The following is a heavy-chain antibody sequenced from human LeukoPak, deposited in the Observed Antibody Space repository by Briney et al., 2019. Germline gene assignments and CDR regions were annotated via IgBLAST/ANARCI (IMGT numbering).Heavy chain of an antibody. CDR3: ARAKEEMATIPFDY. D-gene: IGHD5-24*01. J-gene: IGHJ4*02. CDR2: IYYSGST. Sequence: PSETLSLTCTVSGGSISSSSYYWGWIRQPPGKGLEWIGSIYYSGSTYYNPSLKSRVTISVDTSKNQFSLKLSSVTAADTAVYYCARAKEEMATIPFDYWGQGTLVTVSS. V-gene: IGHV4-39*01. CDR1: GGSISSSSYY.